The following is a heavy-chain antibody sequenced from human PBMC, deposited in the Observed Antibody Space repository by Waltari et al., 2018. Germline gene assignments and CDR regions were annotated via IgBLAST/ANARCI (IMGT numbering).Heavy chain of an antibody. J-gene: IGHJ4*02. CDR3: ARDRHGLGLLDLQY. D-gene: IGHD1-1*01. CDR1: GFTFHDYC. Sequence: QVHLVESGGGVFQPGKSLNLSCAGSGFTFHDYCIHWVRQAPGKGLEWVSVISYDESNKVYGDSVRGRFTISRDKSNNRVDLQMNSLQIEDTAVYFCARDRHGLGLLDLQYWGRGTQVAVSA. V-gene: IGHV3-30*03. CDR2: ISYDESNK.